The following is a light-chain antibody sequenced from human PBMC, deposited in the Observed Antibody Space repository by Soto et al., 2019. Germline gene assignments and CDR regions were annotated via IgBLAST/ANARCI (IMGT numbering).Light chain of an antibody. CDR2: EGN. Sequence: QSALTQPASVSGSPGQSITISCTGTSSDVGSYNLVSWYQQHPGKASKLMIYEGNKRPSGVSNRFSGSKSGNTASLTISGLQAEDEADYYCCSYASRDTYVFGTGTKLTVL. CDR1: SSDVGSYNL. V-gene: IGLV2-23*01. CDR3: CSYASRDTYV. J-gene: IGLJ1*01.